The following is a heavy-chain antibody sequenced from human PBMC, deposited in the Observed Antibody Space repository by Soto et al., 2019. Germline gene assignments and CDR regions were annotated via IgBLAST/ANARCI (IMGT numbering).Heavy chain of an antibody. Sequence: GGFLRLSCAVAGCTFRSSPMSCVRRAPGKGLEWVSGSNGGDDSKHYAESVRGRVTIIRDNSKNTLLLQMNSLRVEDTAIYYCAKDSHWSIISPAHDHWGQGTQVTVSS. D-gene: IGHD3-3*01. CDR1: GCTFRSSP. CDR3: AKDSHWSIISPAHDH. V-gene: IGHV3-23*01. CDR2: SNGGDDSK. J-gene: IGHJ4*02.